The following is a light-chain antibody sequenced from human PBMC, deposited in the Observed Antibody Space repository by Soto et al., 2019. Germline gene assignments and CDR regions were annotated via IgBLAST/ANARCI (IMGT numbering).Light chain of an antibody. CDR2: DAS. Sequence: DFQMTQSPSTLPASVGDRVTITCRASQTISSWLAWYQQKPGKAPKLLIYDASNLETGVPSRFSGSGSGTDFTFTISSLQPEDIATYYCQQYDNLPITFGQGTRLEI. CDR3: QQYDNLPIT. V-gene: IGKV1-33*01. CDR1: QTISSW. J-gene: IGKJ5*01.